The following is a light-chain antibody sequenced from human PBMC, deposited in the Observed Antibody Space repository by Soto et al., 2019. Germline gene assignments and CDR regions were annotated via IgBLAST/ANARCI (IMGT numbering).Light chain of an antibody. CDR1: SSDVGGYNF. CDR2: EVS. Sequence: QSALTQPASVSGSPGQSITISCTGTSSDVGGYNFVSWYQQHPGKAPKLMIYEVSNRPSGVSNRFSGSKSGNTASLTISGLQAEDEADYYCSSYTSSNTPVVFGAGTKLTVL. CDR3: SSYTSSNTPVV. J-gene: IGLJ2*01. V-gene: IGLV2-14*01.